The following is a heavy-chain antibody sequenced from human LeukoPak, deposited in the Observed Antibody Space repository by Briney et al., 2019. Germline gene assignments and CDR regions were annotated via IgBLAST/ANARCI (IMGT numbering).Heavy chain of an antibody. Sequence: GGSLRLSCAASGFTFSSYAMCWVRQAPGQGLEWVSAISGSGGSTYYADSVKGRFTISRDNSKNTLYLQMNSLRAEDTAVYYCAKSMNTATRGYFDYWGQGTLVTVSS. CDR2: ISGSGGST. J-gene: IGHJ4*02. D-gene: IGHD5-18*01. CDR3: AKSMNTATRGYFDY. CDR1: GFTFSSYA. V-gene: IGHV3-23*01.